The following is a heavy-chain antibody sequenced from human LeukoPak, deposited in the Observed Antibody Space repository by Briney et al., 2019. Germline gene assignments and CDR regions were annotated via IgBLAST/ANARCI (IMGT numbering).Heavy chain of an antibody. Sequence: SVKVSCKASGGTFSSYAISWVRQAPGQGLEWMGRIIPILGIANYAQKFQGRVTITADKSTSTAYMELSSLRSEDTAVYYCAGSYNYRDCSSTSCYEEGYFDYWGQGTLVTVSS. CDR3: AGSYNYRDCSSTSCYEEGYFDY. V-gene: IGHV1-69*04. J-gene: IGHJ4*02. D-gene: IGHD2-2*01. CDR2: IIPILGIA. CDR1: GGTFSSYA.